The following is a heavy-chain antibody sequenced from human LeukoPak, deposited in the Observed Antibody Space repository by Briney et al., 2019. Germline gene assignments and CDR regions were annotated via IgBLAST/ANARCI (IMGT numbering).Heavy chain of an antibody. V-gene: IGHV3-30*02. CDR1: GFTFSRYG. CDR3: AKYRQLGYYFDY. D-gene: IGHD1-1*01. Sequence: QTGGSLRLSCATSGFTFSRYGMHWVRQAPGKGLEWVGFIRYDGSEKYYKDSVKGRFTISRDTSKNTLFLQMNSLTAEDTAVYYCAKYRQLGYYFDYWGQGILVTVSS. J-gene: IGHJ4*02. CDR2: IRYDGSEK.